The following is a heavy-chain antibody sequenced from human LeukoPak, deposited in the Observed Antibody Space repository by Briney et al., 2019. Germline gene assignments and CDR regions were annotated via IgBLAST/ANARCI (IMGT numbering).Heavy chain of an antibody. CDR1: GGSISSSSYY. V-gene: IGHV4-39*01. CDR2: IYYSGST. J-gene: IGHJ4*02. Sequence: SETLSLSCTVSGGSISSSSYYWGWIRQPPGKGLEWIGSIYYSGSTYYNPSLKSRVTISVDTSKNQFSLKLSSVTAADTAVYYCAGHNAVVGIAVAGILFDYWGQGTLVTVSS. CDR3: AGHNAVVGIAVAGILFDY. D-gene: IGHD6-19*01.